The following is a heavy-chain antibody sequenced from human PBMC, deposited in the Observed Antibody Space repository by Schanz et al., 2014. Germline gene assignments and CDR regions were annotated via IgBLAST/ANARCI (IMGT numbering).Heavy chain of an antibody. Sequence: EVQLLESGGGLVQPGGSLRLSCAASGFTFSSYAMSWVRQAPGKGLEWVAVISYDGSFKNYADSVRGRITMSRDNSKNTLYLQMNSLRAEDTAVYYCAKGRFGELSAFDIWGQGTMGTVSS. J-gene: IGHJ3*02. CDR3: AKGRFGELSAFDI. CDR2: ISYDGSFK. V-gene: IGHV3-23*03. D-gene: IGHD3-10*01. CDR1: GFTFSSYA.